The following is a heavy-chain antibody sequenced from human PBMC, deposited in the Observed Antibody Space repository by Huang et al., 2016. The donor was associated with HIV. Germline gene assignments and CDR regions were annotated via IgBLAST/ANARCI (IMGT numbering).Heavy chain of an antibody. Sequence: QVQLQQSGPGLVRPSQTLSLTCAISGDSVASSSSAWNWIRQAPSRGLGWRGRTYFRAKWKNDFAPSGRTRMTIHPYTSKNQFSLRLNSVTPDDTAFYYCARGRCSGGYCYGWFDTWGQGILVTVSS. J-gene: IGHJ5*02. CDR1: GDSVASSSSA. V-gene: IGHV6-1*01. CDR2: TYFRAKWKN. D-gene: IGHD2-15*01. CDR3: ARGRCSGGYCYGWFDT.